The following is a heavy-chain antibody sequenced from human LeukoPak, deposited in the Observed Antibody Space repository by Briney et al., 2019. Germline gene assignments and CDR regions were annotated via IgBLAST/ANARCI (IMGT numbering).Heavy chain of an antibody. Sequence: GGSLRLSCEASGFIFNDYYMSWIRQAPGKGLEWVSYISISGSTIDYADSVKGRFTISRDNAKNSLYLQMNSLRAEDTALYYCAKDKGWDDSSGFDYWGQGTLVTVSS. CDR3: AKDKGWDDSSGFDY. D-gene: IGHD3-22*01. J-gene: IGHJ4*02. V-gene: IGHV3-11*01. CDR1: GFIFNDYY. CDR2: ISISGSTI.